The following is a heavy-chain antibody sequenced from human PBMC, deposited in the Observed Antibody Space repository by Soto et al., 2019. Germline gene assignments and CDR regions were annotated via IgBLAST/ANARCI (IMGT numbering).Heavy chain of an antibody. CDR2: MSPNGNNQ. Sequence: SLRLSCAAPGFTFSIYALHRVRQAPGKGLEWVAVMSPNGNNQYYADSVKGRFTISRDTSKSTLYLQMTSLRPDDTAVYYCATGANFYYDTSRYWGQGTLVTVSS. CDR1: GFTFSIYA. J-gene: IGHJ4*02. CDR3: ATGANFYYDTSRY. D-gene: IGHD3-22*01. V-gene: IGHV3-30-3*01.